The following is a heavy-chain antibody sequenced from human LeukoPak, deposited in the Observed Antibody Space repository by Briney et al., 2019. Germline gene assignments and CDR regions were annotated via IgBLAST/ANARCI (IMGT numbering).Heavy chain of an antibody. CDR1: GFIFSNFW. Sequence: GGSLRLSCTASGFIFSNFWMTWVRQAPGKGLEWLGNLKEDGSESHYVDSVKGRFTISRDNAKNSVYLQMNSLRAEDTAVYYCSQNRPGYFNYGGQGTLITVSS. V-gene: IGHV3-7*01. CDR2: LKEDGSES. CDR3: SQNRPGYFNY. J-gene: IGHJ4*02. D-gene: IGHD1-14*01.